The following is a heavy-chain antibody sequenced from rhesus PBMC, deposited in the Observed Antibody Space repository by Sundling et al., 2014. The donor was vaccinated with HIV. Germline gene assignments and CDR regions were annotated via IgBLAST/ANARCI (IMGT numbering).Heavy chain of an antibody. J-gene: IGHJ4*01. CDR2: INGNSGST. CDR3: ASPWNSWSGFDY. CDR1: GASISSYW. D-gene: IGHD6-13*01. V-gene: IGHV4-80*01. Sequence: QVQLQESGPGLVKPSETLSLTCTVSGASISSYWWSWIRQSPGKGLEWIGEINGNSGSTNYNPSLKSRVTISRDTSKNQFSLKLSSVTAADTAVYYCASPWNSWSGFDYWGQGVLVAVSS.